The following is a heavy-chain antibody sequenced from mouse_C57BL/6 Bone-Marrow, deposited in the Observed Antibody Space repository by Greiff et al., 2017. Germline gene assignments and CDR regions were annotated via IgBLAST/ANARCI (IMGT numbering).Heavy chain of an antibody. CDR1: GYTFTDYE. CDR3: TRLRSNPAWFAY. Sequence: VQLQQSGAELVRPGASVTLSCKASGYTFTDYEMPWVKQTPVHGLEWIGAIDPETGGTAYNQKFKGKAILTADKSSSTAYMELRSLTSEDSAVYYCTRLRSNPAWFAYWGQGTLVTVSA. CDR2: IDPETGGT. J-gene: IGHJ3*01. D-gene: IGHD2-12*01. V-gene: IGHV1-15*01.